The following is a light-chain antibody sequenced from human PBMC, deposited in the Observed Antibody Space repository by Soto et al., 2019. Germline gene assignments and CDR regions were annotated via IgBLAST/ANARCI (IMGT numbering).Light chain of an antibody. CDR1: SSDVGSYNL. V-gene: IGLV2-23*02. CDR2: EVS. CDR3: CSYAGSSTSV. Sequence: QSALTQPASVSGSPGQSITISCTGTSSDVGSYNLVSWYQQHPGKAPKLMIYEVSKRPSGVSNRFSGSKSGNTASLTIPGLQAEDEADYYCCSYAGSSTSVFGTGTKVTVL. J-gene: IGLJ1*01.